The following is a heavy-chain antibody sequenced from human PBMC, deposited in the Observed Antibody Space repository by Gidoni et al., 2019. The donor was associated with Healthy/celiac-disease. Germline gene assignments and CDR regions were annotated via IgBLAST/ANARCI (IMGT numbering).Heavy chain of an antibody. CDR1: GGSFRGYY. CDR2: IKHSGST. V-gene: IGHV4-34*01. CDR3: ARGLRGCLDY. J-gene: IGHJ4*02. Sequence: QVQLQQWGAGLLKPSETLSLPCPVYGGSFRGYYWSWVRQPPGKGLEWIGEIKHSGSTNYNPSLKSRVTISVDTSKNQFSLKLSSVTAADTAVYYCARGLRGCLDYWGQGTLVTVSS. D-gene: IGHD1-26*01.